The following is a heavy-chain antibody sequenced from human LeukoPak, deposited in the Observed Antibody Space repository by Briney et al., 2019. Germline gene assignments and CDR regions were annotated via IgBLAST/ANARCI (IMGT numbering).Heavy chain of an antibody. CDR3: QAQSIAARPEGAFNI. Sequence: ASVKVSCKASGYTFTSYAMHWVRQAPGQRLEWMGWINAGNGNAKYSQKFQGRVTMSRDTSTSTVYMEVSSLRSEDTALYYCQAQSIAARPEGAFNIWGQGTMVTVSS. D-gene: IGHD6-6*01. CDR1: GYTFTSYA. CDR2: INAGNGNA. V-gene: IGHV1-3*01. J-gene: IGHJ3*02.